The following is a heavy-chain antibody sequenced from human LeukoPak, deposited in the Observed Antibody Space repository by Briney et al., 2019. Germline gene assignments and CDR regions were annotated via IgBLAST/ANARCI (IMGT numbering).Heavy chain of an antibody. Sequence: PGGSLRLSCAASGFTFSSYWMSWVRQAPGKGLEWVANIKQDGSEKYYVDSVKGRFTISRDNAKNSLYLQMNSLRAEDTAVYYCARSVLGYSSGWLDYWGQGTLVTVSS. CDR1: GFTFSSYW. CDR2: IKQDGSEK. J-gene: IGHJ4*02. V-gene: IGHV3-7*01. CDR3: ARSVLGYSSGWLDY. D-gene: IGHD6-19*01.